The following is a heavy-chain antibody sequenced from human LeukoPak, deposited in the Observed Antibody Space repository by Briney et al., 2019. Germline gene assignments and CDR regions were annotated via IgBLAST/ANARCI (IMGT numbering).Heavy chain of an antibody. CDR3: AKDPSKITMVRGVSSPFDY. CDR1: GFTFSSYG. Sequence: GGSLRLSCAASGFTFSSYGTHWVRQAPGKGLEWVAVISYDGSNKYYADSVKGRFTISRDNSKNTLYLQMNSLRAEDTAVYYCAKDPSKITMVRGVSSPFDYWGQGTLVTVSS. J-gene: IGHJ4*02. CDR2: ISYDGSNK. D-gene: IGHD3-10*01. V-gene: IGHV3-30*18.